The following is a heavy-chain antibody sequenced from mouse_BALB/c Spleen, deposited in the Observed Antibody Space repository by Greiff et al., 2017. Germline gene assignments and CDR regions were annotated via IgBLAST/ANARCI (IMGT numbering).Heavy chain of an antibody. Sequence: DVKLVESGGGLVQPGGSRKLSCAASGFTFSSFGMHWVRQAPEKGLEWVAYISSGSSTIYYADTVKGRFTISRDNPKNTLFLQMTSLRSEDTAMYYCARELRSYLDYWGQGTTLTVSS. V-gene: IGHV5-17*02. CDR1: GFTFSSFG. J-gene: IGHJ2*01. CDR2: ISSGSSTI. D-gene: IGHD1-1*01. CDR3: ARELRSYLDY.